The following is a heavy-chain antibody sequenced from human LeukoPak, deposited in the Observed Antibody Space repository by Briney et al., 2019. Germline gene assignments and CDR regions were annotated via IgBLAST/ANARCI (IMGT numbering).Heavy chain of an antibody. Sequence: GKSLRLSCAASGFTFSSNAMHWDRQAPGKGLEWVAVISYDGSNKYHADSVKGRFTISRDNSKSTLYLQMNSLRAEDTAVYYCASGRVWNLEYWGQGTLVTVSS. J-gene: IGHJ4*02. D-gene: IGHD1-1*01. CDR1: GFTFSSNA. CDR3: ASGRVWNLEY. CDR2: ISYDGSNK. V-gene: IGHV3-30*04.